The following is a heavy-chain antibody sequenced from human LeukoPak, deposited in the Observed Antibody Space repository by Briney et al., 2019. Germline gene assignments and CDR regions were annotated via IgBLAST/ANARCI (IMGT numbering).Heavy chain of an antibody. Sequence: GGSLRLSCAASGFTFNSYAMSWVRQAPGKGLEWVSAISGSGGSTYYADSVKGRFTISRDNSKNTLYLQMNSLRAEDTAVYYCARARRDGYNSKAFDIWGQGTMVTVSS. CDR2: ISGSGGST. D-gene: IGHD5-24*01. V-gene: IGHV3-23*01. CDR3: ARARRDGYNSKAFDI. CDR1: GFTFNSYA. J-gene: IGHJ3*02.